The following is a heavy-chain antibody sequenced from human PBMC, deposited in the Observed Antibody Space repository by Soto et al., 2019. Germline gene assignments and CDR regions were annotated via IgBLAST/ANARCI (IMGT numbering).Heavy chain of an antibody. CDR2: ISYDGSNK. D-gene: IGHD1-26*01. J-gene: IGHJ4*02. Sequence: GGSLRLSCAASGFTFSSYAMHWVRQAPGKGLEWVAVISYDGSNKYYADSVKGRFTISRDNSKNTLYLQMNSLRAEDTAVYYCARDKVRYFLGGGIDYWGQGTLVTVSS. V-gene: IGHV3-30-3*01. CDR3: ARDKVRYFLGGGIDY. CDR1: GFTFSSYA.